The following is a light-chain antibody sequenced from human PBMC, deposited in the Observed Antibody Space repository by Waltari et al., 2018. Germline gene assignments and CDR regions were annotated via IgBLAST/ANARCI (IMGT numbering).Light chain of an antibody. CDR3: QQSSGTPLT. CDR1: QPIVSY. CDR2: AAS. J-gene: IGKJ4*01. V-gene: IGKV1-39*01. Sequence: RASQPIVSYRNWYQQMPGKAPKFLIYAASTLQSGVPSRFSGSGSGSDVTLPITGLQPEDFATYFRQQSSGTPLTFGGGTRVEIK.